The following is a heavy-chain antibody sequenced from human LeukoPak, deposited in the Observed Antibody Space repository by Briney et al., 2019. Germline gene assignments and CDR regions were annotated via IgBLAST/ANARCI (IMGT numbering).Heavy chain of an antibody. CDR3: ARVPIVVGNHAFDI. V-gene: IGHV4-30-4*01. D-gene: IGHD3-22*01. J-gene: IGHJ3*02. CDR2: IYYSGST. CDR1: GGSISSGDYY. Sequence: SKTLSLTCTVSGGSISSGDYYWSWIRQPPGKGLEWIGYIYYSGSTYYNPSLKSRVTISVDTSKNQFSLKLSSVTAADTAVYYCARVPIVVGNHAFDIWGQGTMVTVSS.